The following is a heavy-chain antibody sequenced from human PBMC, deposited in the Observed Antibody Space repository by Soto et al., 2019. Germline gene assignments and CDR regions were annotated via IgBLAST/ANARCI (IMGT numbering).Heavy chain of an antibody. D-gene: IGHD3-10*01. V-gene: IGHV4-4*02. CDR1: GGSISSSNW. Sequence: ERLARAGTVSGGSISSSNWWSWVRQPPGKGLEWIGEIYHSGSTNYNPSLKSRVTISVDKSKNQFSLKLSSVTAADTAVYYCASIYYYGSGSFWFDPWGQGTLVTVSS. J-gene: IGHJ5*02. CDR3: ASIYYYGSGSFWFDP. CDR2: IYHSGST.